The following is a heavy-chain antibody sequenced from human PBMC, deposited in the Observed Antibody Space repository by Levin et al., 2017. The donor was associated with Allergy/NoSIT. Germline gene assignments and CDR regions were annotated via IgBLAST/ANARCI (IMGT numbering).Heavy chain of an antibody. J-gene: IGHJ3*02. CDR2: IKSKTDGETT. CDR1: GFTFSNAW. CDR3: TTDQQLLVLDAFDI. D-gene: IGHD6-13*01. V-gene: IGHV3-15*01. Sequence: GESLKISCAASGFTFSNAWMTWVRQAPGKGLEWVGRIKSKTDGETTDYAAPVKGRFTVSRDDSKNTLYLQMNSLEAEDTAMYYCTTDQQLLVLDAFDIWGQGTMVTVSS.